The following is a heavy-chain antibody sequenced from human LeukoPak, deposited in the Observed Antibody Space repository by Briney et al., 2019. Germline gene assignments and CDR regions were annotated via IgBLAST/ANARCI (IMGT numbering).Heavy chain of an antibody. D-gene: IGHD2-15*01. CDR1: GGSFSGYY. Sequence: PSETLSLTCAVCGGSFSGYYWSWIRQPPGKGLEWIGEINHSGSTNYNPSLKSRVTISVDTSKNQFSLKLSSVTAADTAVYYCALVVVAATHWVDYWGQGTLVTVSS. CDR3: ALVVVAATHWVDY. V-gene: IGHV4-34*01. J-gene: IGHJ4*02. CDR2: INHSGST.